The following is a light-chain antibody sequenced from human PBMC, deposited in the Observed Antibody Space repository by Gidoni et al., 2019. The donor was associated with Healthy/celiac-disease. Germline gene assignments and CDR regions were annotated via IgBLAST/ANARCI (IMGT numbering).Light chain of an antibody. CDR3: QQYYSTPFS. CDR1: QSVLYSSNHKNY. J-gene: IGKJ3*01. Sequence: DIVMTQSPDSLAVSLGERATINCKSSQSVLYSSNHKNYLSWYQQKPGQPPKLLIYWASTRESGVPDLFCGSGSWTNFTLTISSLQADDVSVYYCQQYYSTPFSFGPGTKVEIK. V-gene: IGKV4-1*01. CDR2: WAS.